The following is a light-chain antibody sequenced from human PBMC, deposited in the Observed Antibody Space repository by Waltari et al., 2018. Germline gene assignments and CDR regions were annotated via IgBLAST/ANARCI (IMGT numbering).Light chain of an antibody. Sequence: EIVLIQSPATLSLSPGERATLSCRASQSVSSYLAWYQQKPGQAPRLLIYDTSNRATGIPARFSGGGSGTDFTLTISSLEPEDFAVYYCQQRRNWPLTFGGGTKVEIK. J-gene: IGKJ4*01. CDR2: DTS. CDR3: QQRRNWPLT. V-gene: IGKV3-11*01. CDR1: QSVSSY.